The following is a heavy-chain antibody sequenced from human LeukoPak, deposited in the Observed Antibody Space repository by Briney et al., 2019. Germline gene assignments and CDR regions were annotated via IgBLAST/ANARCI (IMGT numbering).Heavy chain of an antibody. CDR1: GGSISSYY. CDR2: IYYSGST. D-gene: IGHD3-22*01. CDR3: ARFGNYYDSSGYYHPSFGWFDP. J-gene: IGHJ5*02. V-gene: IGHV4-59*01. Sequence: SETLSLTCTVSGGSISSYYWSWIRQPPGKGLEWIGYIYYSGSTNYNPSLKSRVTISVDTSKNQFSLKLSSVTAADTAVYYCARFGNYYDSSGYYHPSFGWFDPWGQGTLVTVSS.